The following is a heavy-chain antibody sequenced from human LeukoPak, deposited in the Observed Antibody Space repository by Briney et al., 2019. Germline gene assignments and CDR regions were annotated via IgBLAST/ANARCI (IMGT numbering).Heavy chain of an antibody. CDR1: GYTFTSYD. V-gene: IGHV1-8*01. CDR2: MNPNSGNT. CDR3: ARVPALDFWSWYYGMDV. J-gene: IGHJ6*02. Sequence: ASVKVSCKASGYTFTSYDINWVRQATGQGLEWMGWMNPNSGNTGYVQKFQGRVTMTRNTSISTAYMELSSLRSEDTAVYYCARVPALDFWSWYYGMDVWGQGTTVTVSS. D-gene: IGHD3-3*01.